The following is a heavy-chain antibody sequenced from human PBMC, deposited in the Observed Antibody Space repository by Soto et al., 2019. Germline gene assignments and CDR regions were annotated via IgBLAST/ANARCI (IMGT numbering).Heavy chain of an antibody. CDR1: GFTFSSYS. V-gene: IGHV3-21*01. CDR3: ARDRAQSPERYFDWPEADY. D-gene: IGHD3-9*01. CDR2: ISSSSSYI. Sequence: EVQLVESGGGLVKPGGSLRLSCAASGFTFSSYSMNWVRQAPGKGLEWVSSISSSSSYIYYADSVKGRFTISRDNAKNSLYLQMNSLRAEDTAVYYCARDRAQSPERYFDWPEADYWGQGTLVTVSS. J-gene: IGHJ4*02.